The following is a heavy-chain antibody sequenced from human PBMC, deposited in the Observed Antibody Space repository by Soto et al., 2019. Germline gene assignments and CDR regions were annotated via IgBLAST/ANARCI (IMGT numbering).Heavy chain of an antibody. J-gene: IGHJ6*02. V-gene: IGHV1-8*01. CDR3: ARQSSSFRGMDV. D-gene: IGHD6-13*01. Sequence: QVQLVQSGAEVKKPGASVKVSCKASGYTFTSYDINWVRQATGQGLEWMGWMNPNSGNTGYAQKFQGRVTMTRNTSISTDYMELSSLRSEETAVYYCARQSSSFRGMDVWGQGTTVTVSS. CDR2: MNPNSGNT. CDR1: GYTFTSYD.